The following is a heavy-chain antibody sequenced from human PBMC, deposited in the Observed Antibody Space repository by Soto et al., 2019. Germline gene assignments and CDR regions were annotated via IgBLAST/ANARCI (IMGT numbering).Heavy chain of an antibody. V-gene: IGHV3-23*01. CDR3: AKEGYSSGWYPIYYYYGMDV. CDR2: ISGSGGST. D-gene: IGHD6-19*01. Sequence: LRLSCAASGFTFSSYAMSWVRQAPGKGLEWVSAISGSGGSTYHADSVKGRFTISRDNSKNTLYLQMNSLRAEDTAVYYCAKEGYSSGWYPIYYYYGMDVWGQGTTVTVSS. J-gene: IGHJ6*02. CDR1: GFTFSSYA.